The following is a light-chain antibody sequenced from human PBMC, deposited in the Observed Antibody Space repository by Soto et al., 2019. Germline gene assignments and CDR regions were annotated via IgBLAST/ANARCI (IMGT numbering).Light chain of an antibody. J-gene: IGKJ1*01. CDR3: QQYNSYLWT. Sequence: DIQMPQSPSTLAGSVGCGVTSAVRASQTISSWLAWYQQKPGKAPKLLIYKASTLKSGVPSRFSGSGSGTEFTLTISSLQPDDFASYYCQQYNSYLWTFGQGTKVDIK. CDR2: KAS. V-gene: IGKV1-5*03. CDR1: QTISSW.